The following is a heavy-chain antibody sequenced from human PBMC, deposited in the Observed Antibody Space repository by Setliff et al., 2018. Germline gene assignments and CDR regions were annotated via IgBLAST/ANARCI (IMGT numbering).Heavy chain of an antibody. J-gene: IGHJ4*02. CDR2: IDPADSDT. CDR1: GYSFTKYW. V-gene: IGHV5-51*01. CDR3: ARDSNYEGAYDY. D-gene: IGHD4-4*01. Sequence: GESLKISCKAAGYSFTKYWIGWVRQMPGKGLEWMGIIDPADSDTTYSPSFQGQVTISADKSIGTAYLQWSSLKASDTAMYYCARDSNYEGAYDYWGQGTLVTVSS.